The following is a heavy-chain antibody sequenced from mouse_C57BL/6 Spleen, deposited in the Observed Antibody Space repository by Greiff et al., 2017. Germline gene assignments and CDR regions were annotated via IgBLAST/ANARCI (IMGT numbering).Heavy chain of an antibody. Sequence: VKLQESGAELVRPGASVTLSCKASGYTFTDYEMHWVKQTPVHGLEWIGAIDPETGGTAYNQKFKGKAILTADKSSSTAYMERRSLTSEDSAVYYCTNYYYGSSYGRYFDVWGTGTTVTVSS. D-gene: IGHD1-1*01. CDR2: IDPETGGT. V-gene: IGHV1-15*01. CDR3: TNYYYGSSYGRYFDV. J-gene: IGHJ1*03. CDR1: GYTFTDYE.